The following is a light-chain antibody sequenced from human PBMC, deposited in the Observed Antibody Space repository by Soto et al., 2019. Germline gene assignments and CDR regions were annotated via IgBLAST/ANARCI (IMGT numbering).Light chain of an antibody. Sequence: EIVLTQSPGTLSLSPGERATLSCRAIQTVSSSFLAWYQQTPGQAPRLLIYGASTRATGIPARFSGSGSGTEFTLTISSLQSEDFAVYYCQQYNTWPPITFGQGTRLEI. CDR2: GAS. J-gene: IGKJ5*01. V-gene: IGKV3-15*01. CDR1: QTVSSS. CDR3: QQYNTWPPIT.